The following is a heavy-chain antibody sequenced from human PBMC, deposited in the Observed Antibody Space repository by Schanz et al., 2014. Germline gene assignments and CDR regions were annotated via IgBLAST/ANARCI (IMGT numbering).Heavy chain of an antibody. J-gene: IGHJ6*03. CDR3: ASGEARVTSSGVVIFPMNV. D-gene: IGHD3-3*01. Sequence: QVQLVQSGAEVKKPGASVKVSCQASGYTFAGHAVHWVRQAPGQGPEWVGWIHTGSGNTKYSQKFEGRVTIARDTSASIVYMELSSLRSEDTAVFFCASGEARVTSSGVVIFPMNVWGKGTTVIVSS. CDR2: IHTGSGNT. V-gene: IGHV1-3*04. CDR1: GYTFAGHA.